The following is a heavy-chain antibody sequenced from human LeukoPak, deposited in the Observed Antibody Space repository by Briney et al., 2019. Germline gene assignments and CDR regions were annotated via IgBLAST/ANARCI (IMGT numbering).Heavy chain of an antibody. CDR1: GFSFSNYA. CDR2: ISGNGGSL. Sequence: PGGSLRLSCAASGFSFSNYAMSWVRQAPGKGLEWVSAISGNGGSLYYADSVKGRFTISRGNSKSALYLQVNSLRAEDTAVYYCAKRDAYDSSGFSPLFDYWGQGTLVTVSS. D-gene: IGHD3-22*01. CDR3: AKRDAYDSSGFSPLFDY. J-gene: IGHJ4*02. V-gene: IGHV3-23*01.